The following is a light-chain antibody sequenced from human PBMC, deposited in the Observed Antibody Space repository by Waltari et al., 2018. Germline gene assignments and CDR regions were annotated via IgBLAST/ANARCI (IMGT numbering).Light chain of an antibody. CDR1: EHMKIH. J-gene: IGKJ5*01. CDR3: QQSWHNPPT. CDR2: GAF. Sequence: DVQMTQSPSSLSASLGDSVTITCPPSEHMKIHCGWSQQTPGKAPQLLLYGAFILQPGVPARCRGSAAGTNFTLTIDSLQPEDFATYYCQQSWHNPPTFGQGTRL. V-gene: IGKV1-39*01.